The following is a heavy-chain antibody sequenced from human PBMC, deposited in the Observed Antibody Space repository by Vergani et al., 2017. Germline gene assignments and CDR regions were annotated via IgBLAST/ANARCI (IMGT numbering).Heavy chain of an antibody. CDR2: IYYSGST. J-gene: IGHJ6*03. Sequence: QVQLQESGPGLVKPSETLSLTCTVSGGSISSYYWSWIRQPPGKGLEWIGYIYYSGSTNYNPSLKSRVTISVDTSKNQFSLKLSSVTAADTAVYYCSRERRYSGSYGSQEYYYYYYMDVWGKGTTVTVSS. V-gene: IGHV4-59*01. CDR1: GGSISSYY. CDR3: SRERRYSGSYGSQEYYYYYYMDV. D-gene: IGHD1-26*01.